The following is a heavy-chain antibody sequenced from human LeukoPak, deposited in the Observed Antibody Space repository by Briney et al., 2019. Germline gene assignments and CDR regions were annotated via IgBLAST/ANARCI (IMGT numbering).Heavy chain of an antibody. V-gene: IGHV4-61*02. CDR2: IYTSGST. Sequence: PSETLSLTCTVSGGSISSSSYYWSWIRQPAGKGLEWIGRIYTSGSTNYNPSLKSRVTISVDTSKNQFSLKLSSVTAADTAVYYCARGVAAAGTRAFDIWGQGTMVTVSS. J-gene: IGHJ3*02. CDR3: ARGVAAAGTRAFDI. CDR1: GGSISSSSYY. D-gene: IGHD6-13*01.